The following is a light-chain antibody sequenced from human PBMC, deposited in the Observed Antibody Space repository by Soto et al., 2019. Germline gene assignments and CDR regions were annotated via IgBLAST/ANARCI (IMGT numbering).Light chain of an antibody. CDR2: GSS. V-gene: IGKV3-15*01. J-gene: IGKJ1*01. CDR3: QQYNNWPRT. Sequence: EIVMTQSPATLSVSPVERSTLSYRASQSVSSNLACYQPTPGQAPRLLIYGSSTRATGIPASFSGSVSGTEFTLTISSLQSEDFAVYYCQQYNNWPRTFGQGTKVDIK. CDR1: QSVSSN.